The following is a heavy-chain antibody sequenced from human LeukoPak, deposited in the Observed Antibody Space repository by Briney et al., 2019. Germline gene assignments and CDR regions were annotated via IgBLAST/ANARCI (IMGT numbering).Heavy chain of an antibody. J-gene: IGHJ4*02. V-gene: IGHV3-23*01. CDR1: GFTFSFYG. Sequence: GGSLRLSCAASGFTFSFYGMNWVRQAPGKGLEWVSGISDGGSRTYYADSVKGRFTISRDDSKNTLYLQMNSLRAEDTAVYYCAKVQLGIGVDYWGQGTLVTVSS. CDR3: AKVQLGIGVDY. CDR2: ISDGGSRT. D-gene: IGHD2-2*01.